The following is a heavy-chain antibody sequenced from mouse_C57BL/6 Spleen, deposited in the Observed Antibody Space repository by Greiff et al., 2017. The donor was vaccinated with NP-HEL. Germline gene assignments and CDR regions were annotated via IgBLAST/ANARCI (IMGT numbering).Heavy chain of an antibody. V-gene: IGHV1-42*01. CDR1: GYSFTGYY. CDR2: INPSTGGT. J-gene: IGHJ3*01. Sequence: VQLQQSGPELVKPGASVKISCKASGYSFTGYYMNWVKQSPEKSLEWIGEINPSTGGTTYNQKFKAKATLTVDKSSSTAYMQLTSLTSEDSAVYYCARKSPNCYGFSWFAYWGQGTLVTVSA. CDR3: ARKSPNCYGFSWFAY. D-gene: IGHD1-1*01.